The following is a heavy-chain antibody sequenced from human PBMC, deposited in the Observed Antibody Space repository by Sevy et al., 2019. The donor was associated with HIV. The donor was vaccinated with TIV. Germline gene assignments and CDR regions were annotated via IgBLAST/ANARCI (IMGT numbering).Heavy chain of an antibody. CDR3: AREAKLGAPLGY. Sequence: SETLSLTCTVSGGSISLYYWSWIRQPAGKGLEWIGHIYGSGSTSYNPPLKSRVTMSVDTSQNQISLKLTSVTAADTAVYYCAREAKLGAPLGYWGQGTLVTVSS. CDR2: IYGSGST. J-gene: IGHJ4*02. D-gene: IGHD3-16*01. V-gene: IGHV4-4*07. CDR1: GGSISLYY.